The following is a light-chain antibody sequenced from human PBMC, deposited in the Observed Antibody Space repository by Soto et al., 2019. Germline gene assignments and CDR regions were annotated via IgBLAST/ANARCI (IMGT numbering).Light chain of an antibody. CDR1: SSGVGSYNY. J-gene: IGLJ1*01. Sequence: QSVLTQPASVSVSPGQSITISCTGTSSGVGSYNYVSWYQQHPGKAPKLMIYEVSNRPSGVSNRFSGSKSGNTASLTISGLQAEDEADYYCSSYTTRSTPLYVFGIGTKVTVL. CDR2: EVS. CDR3: SSYTTRSTPLYV. V-gene: IGLV2-14*01.